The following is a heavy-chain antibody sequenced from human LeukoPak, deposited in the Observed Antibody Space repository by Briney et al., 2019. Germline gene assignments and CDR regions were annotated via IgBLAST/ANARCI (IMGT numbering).Heavy chain of an antibody. J-gene: IGHJ6*03. CDR2: INWNGGST. CDR1: GFTFDDYG. CDR3: ATSYYYYMDV. Sequence: GGSLRLSCAASGFTFDDYGMSWVRQAPGKGLEWVSGINWNGGSTGYADSVKGRFTISGDNAKNTLYLQMNSLRAEDTAVYYCATSYYYYMDVWGKGTTVTVSS. V-gene: IGHV3-20*04.